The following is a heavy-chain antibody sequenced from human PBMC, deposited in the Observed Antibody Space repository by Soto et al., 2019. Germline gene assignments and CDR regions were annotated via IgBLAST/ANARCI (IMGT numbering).Heavy chain of an antibody. CDR2: IIPISGTA. J-gene: IGHJ6*02. D-gene: IGHD1-1*01. V-gene: IGHV1-69*12. CDR3: ASPPLDVGGYYYYCMDV. CDR1: GGSFSSYA. Sequence: QVQLVQSGAEVKKPGSSVKVSCKASGGSFSSYAISWVRQAPGQGLEWMGGIIPISGTAEYAQKFQGGVTITADESTSAAYMELSSLRSEDTAVYSCASPPLDVGGYYYYCMDVWGQGTTVTVSS.